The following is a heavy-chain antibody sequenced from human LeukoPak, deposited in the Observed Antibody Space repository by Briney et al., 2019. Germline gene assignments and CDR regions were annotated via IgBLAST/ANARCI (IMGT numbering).Heavy chain of an antibody. D-gene: IGHD3-9*01. CDR3: ARDGVLYYDILTGYSGYYYYSMDV. V-gene: IGHV3-21*01. J-gene: IGHJ6*04. Sequence: GGSLRLSCAASGFTFSSYSMNWVRQAPGKGLEWVSSISSSSSYIYYADSVKGRFTISRDNAKNSLYLQMNSLRAEDTAVYYCARDGVLYYDILTGYSGYYYYSMDVWGKGTTVTVSS. CDR2: ISSSSSYI. CDR1: GFTFSSYS.